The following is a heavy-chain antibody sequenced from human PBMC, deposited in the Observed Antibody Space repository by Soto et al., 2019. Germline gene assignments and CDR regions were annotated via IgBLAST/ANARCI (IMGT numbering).Heavy chain of an antibody. CDR1: GFTFSSYA. J-gene: IGHJ3*02. CDR2: ISYDGSKK. CDR3: GRCPTIAAAGAFDI. V-gene: IGHV3-30-3*01. D-gene: IGHD6-13*01. Sequence: QVQLVESGGGVVQPGRALRLSCAASGFTFSSYAMHWVRQAPGTGLEWVAVISYDGSKKYYADSLKGRFTISRDNSKHTLYLQMNSLRAEDTAVYYCGRCPTIAAAGAFDIWGQGTMVPVSS.